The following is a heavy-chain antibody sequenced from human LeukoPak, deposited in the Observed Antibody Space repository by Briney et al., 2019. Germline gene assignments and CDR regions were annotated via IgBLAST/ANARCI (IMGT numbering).Heavy chain of an antibody. CDR3: ARDYGSSGYYYGYYYGMDV. Sequence: GGPLRLSCAASGFTFSSYSMNWVSQAPGKGLEWVSSISSSSSYIYYADSVKGRLTISRDNAKNSLYLQMNSLRAEDTAVYYCARDYGSSGYYYGYYYGMDVWGQGTTVTVSS. D-gene: IGHD3-22*01. J-gene: IGHJ6*02. CDR2: ISSSSSYI. V-gene: IGHV3-21*01. CDR1: GFTFSSYS.